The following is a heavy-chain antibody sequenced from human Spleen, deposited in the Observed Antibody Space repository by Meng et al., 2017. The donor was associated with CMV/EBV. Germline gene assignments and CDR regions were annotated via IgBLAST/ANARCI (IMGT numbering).Heavy chain of an antibody. CDR3: ARVVVDPYYYGMDV. D-gene: IGHD2-15*01. Sequence: GGSLRLSCAASGFTFDDYAMHWVWQAPGKGLEWVSGISWNSGSIGYADSVKGRFTISRDNAKNSLYLQMNSLRAEDTAVYYCARVVVDPYYYGMDVWGQGTTVTVSS. CDR2: ISWNSGSI. V-gene: IGHV3-9*01. CDR1: GFTFDDYA. J-gene: IGHJ6*02.